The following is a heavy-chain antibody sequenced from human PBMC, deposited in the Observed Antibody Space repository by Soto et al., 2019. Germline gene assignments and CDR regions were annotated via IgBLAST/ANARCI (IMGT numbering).Heavy chain of an antibody. Sequence: QVQLVQSGAEVKKPGASVKVSCKASGYSFTSYGISWVRQPPGQGLAGMGWISAYNGNTNYAQKLQGRVTMTTDTSTSTAYMELRSLRSDDTAVYYCARDKGDGSVSYYGSWGQGTLVTVSS. V-gene: IGHV1-18*01. CDR3: ARDKGDGSVSYYGS. J-gene: IGHJ5*02. CDR2: ISAYNGNT. D-gene: IGHD3-10*01. CDR1: GYSFTSYG.